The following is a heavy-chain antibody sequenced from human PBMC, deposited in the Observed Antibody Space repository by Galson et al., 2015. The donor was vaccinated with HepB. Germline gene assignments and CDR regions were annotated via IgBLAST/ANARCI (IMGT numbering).Heavy chain of an antibody. CDR2: MSGDGSNT. V-gene: IGHV3-33*06. CDR1: GYTFSNFA. CDR3: TKGLWLGTYGMDV. Sequence: SLRLSCAGSGYTFSNFAMNWVRQAPGKGLEWVAIMSGDGSNTFYNESVKGRFTVSRDNSKNTLFLRMNRLRAEDTAVYYCTKGLWLGTYGMDVWGQGTTVIVSS. D-gene: IGHD6-19*01. J-gene: IGHJ6*02.